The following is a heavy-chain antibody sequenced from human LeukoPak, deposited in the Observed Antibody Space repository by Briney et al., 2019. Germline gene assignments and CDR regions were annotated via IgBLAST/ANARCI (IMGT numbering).Heavy chain of an antibody. Sequence: GSLRLSCAASGFTFSSYSMNWVRQPPGKGLEWIGSIYYSGSTYYNPSLKSRVTISVDTSKNQFSLKLSSVTAADTAVYYCARPTGYSYGYGIDYWGQGTLVTVSS. J-gene: IGHJ4*02. V-gene: IGHV4-39*01. CDR3: ARPTGYSYGYGIDY. D-gene: IGHD5-18*01. CDR2: IYYSGST. CDR1: GFTFSSYSMN.